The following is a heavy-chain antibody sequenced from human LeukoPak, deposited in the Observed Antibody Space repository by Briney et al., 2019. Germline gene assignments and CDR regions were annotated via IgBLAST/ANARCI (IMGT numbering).Heavy chain of an antibody. D-gene: IGHD2-21*02. CDR2: ISSSGSTI. Sequence: QPGGSLRLSCAASGFTFSSYEMNWVRQAPGKGLEWVSYISSSGSTIYYADSVKGRFTISRDNAKNSLYLQMNSLRAEDTAVYYSARDIVVVTAIGPHNYYYGMDVWGQGTTVTVSS. CDR3: ARDIVVVTAIGPHNYYYGMDV. CDR1: GFTFSSYE. J-gene: IGHJ6*02. V-gene: IGHV3-48*03.